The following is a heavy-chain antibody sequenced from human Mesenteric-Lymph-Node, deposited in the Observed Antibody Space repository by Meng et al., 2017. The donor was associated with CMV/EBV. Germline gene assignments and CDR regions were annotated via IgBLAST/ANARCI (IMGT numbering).Heavy chain of an antibody. V-gene: IGHV1-18*01. Sequence: ASVKVSCKASGGTFSSYAIIWVRQAPGQGLDWMGWISPDTGETQYARKFQGRVTVSRDIFTNVIYMELKDLRSDDTAVYYCARGGRDSHFDPWGQGALVTVSS. CDR1: GGTFSSYA. CDR2: ISPDTGET. D-gene: IGHD4-11*01. J-gene: IGHJ5*02. CDR3: ARGGRDSHFDP.